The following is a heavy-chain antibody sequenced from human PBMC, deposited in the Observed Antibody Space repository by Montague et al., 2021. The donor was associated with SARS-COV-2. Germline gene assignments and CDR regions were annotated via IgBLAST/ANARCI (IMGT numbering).Heavy chain of an antibody. CDR3: ARRGYYDSAGYHWHLDL. Sequence: SETLSLTCSVSGGSVSSGSCYWSWIRQPPGKGLEWIGYIYYSGSTNYNPSLKSRATMSVDTSKNQFSLKLNPVTAADTAVYFCARRGYYDSAGYHWHLDLWGRGMLVTVSS. CDR2: IYYSGST. V-gene: IGHV4-61*01. J-gene: IGHJ2*01. CDR1: GGSVSSGSCY. D-gene: IGHD3-22*01.